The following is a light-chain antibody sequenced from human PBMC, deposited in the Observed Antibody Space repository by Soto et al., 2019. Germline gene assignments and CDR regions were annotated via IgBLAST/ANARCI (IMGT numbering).Light chain of an antibody. J-gene: IGKJ1*01. CDR1: QSVASSY. Sequence: EVVLTQSPGTLSLSPGERVTLSCRASQSVASSYLAWYQQKPGRAPRLLFYSASSRATSIPDRFSGSGSGTDFPITISRLEHEDFAVYYCHHFGSLPETFGQGTNVE. V-gene: IGKV3-20*01. CDR2: SAS. CDR3: HHFGSLPET.